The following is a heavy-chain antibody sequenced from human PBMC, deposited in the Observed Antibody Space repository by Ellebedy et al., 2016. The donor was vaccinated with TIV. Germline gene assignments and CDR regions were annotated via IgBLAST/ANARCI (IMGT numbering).Heavy chain of an antibody. D-gene: IGHD2-15*01. CDR3: ARARDYSRGGRYPIYFFDS. CDR1: GGIFRSNA. J-gene: IGHJ4*02. Sequence: SVKVSCKASGGIFRSNAFSWVRQSPGQGLEWMGGIVAVFGTTTYAQKFQDRVTITADESTSTTYMALSSLRSEDTAVYYCARARDYSRGGRYPIYFFDSWGQGTLVTVSS. V-gene: IGHV1-69*13. CDR2: IVAVFGTT.